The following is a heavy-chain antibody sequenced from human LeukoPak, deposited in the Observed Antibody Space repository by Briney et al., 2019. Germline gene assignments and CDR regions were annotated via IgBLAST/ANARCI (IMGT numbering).Heavy chain of an antibody. CDR2: IKSKTDGGTT. CDR3: TTERVVAAAGTYY. J-gene: IGHJ4*02. D-gene: IGHD6-13*01. V-gene: IGHV3-15*01. Sequence: GGSLRLSCAISGFTFSNAWMSWVRQAPGKGLEWVGRIKSKTDGGTTDYAAPVKGRFTISRDDSKNTLYLQMNSLKTEDTAVYYCTTERVVAAAGTYYWGQGTLVTVSS. CDR1: GFTFSNAW.